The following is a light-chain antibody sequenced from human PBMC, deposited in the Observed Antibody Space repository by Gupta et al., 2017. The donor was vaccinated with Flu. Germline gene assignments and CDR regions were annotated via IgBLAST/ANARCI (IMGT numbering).Light chain of an antibody. V-gene: IGKV3-15*01. CDR1: QSVSSN. CDR3: QQYNNWPPWT. CDR2: GAS. Sequence: VMTQSPATLSVSPGERATLSCRASQSVSSNLAWYQQKPGQAPRLLIFGASTRATGIPARFSGSGSGAEFTLTISSLQSEDFAVYYCQQYNNWPPWTFGQGTKVEIK. J-gene: IGKJ1*01.